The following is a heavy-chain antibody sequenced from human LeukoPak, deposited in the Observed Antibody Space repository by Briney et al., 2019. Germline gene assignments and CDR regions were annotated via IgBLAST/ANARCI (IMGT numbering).Heavy chain of an antibody. Sequence: PGGSLRLSCAPSGFTFTTYWMSWVREAPGKGLEWLANIKPDGSEKNYVDSVRGRFTISRDNAKNSLYLEMNSLRAEDTAVYYCARGAWYYIYWGQGTQVSVSS. CDR1: GFTFTTYW. CDR2: IKPDGSEK. V-gene: IGHV3-7*01. CDR3: ARGAWYYIY. J-gene: IGHJ4*02. D-gene: IGHD6-19*01.